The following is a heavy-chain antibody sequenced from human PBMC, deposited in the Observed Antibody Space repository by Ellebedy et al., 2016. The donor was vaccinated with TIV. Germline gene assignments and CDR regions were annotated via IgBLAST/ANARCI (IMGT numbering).Heavy chain of an antibody. J-gene: IGHJ4*02. Sequence: GESLKISXAASGFTFSRNAMTWVRQAPGKGLEWVSSIVGSGSSDDPSYADSVKGRFTISRDNSKNTLYLQMNSLTAEDTAVYYCAKDRYSDNSWGGLFDYWGQGTLVTVSS. V-gene: IGHV3-23*01. CDR1: GFTFSRNA. CDR2: IVGSGSSDDP. CDR3: AKDRYSDNSWGGLFDY. D-gene: IGHD5-12*01.